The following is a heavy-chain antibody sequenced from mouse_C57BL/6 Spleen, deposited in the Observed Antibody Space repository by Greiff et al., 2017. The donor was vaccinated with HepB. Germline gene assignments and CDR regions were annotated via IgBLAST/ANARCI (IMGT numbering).Heavy chain of an antibody. V-gene: IGHV2-9-1*01. J-gene: IGHJ3*01. CDR3: ARKRGYYDYDGGFAY. CDR2: IWTGGGT. Sequence: QVQLKESGPGLVAPSQSLSITCTVSGFSLTSYAISWVRQPPGKGLEWLGVIWTGGGTNYNSAPKSRLSISKDNSKSQVFLKMNSLQTDDTARYYCARKRGYYDYDGGFAYWGQGTLVTVSA. D-gene: IGHD2-4*01. CDR1: GFSLTSYA.